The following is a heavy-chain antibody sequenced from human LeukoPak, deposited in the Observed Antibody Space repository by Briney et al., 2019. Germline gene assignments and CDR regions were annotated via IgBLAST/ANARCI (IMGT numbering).Heavy chain of an antibody. J-gene: IGHJ5*02. V-gene: IGHV3-23*01. Sequence: GGSLRLSCAASGFTFSSYAMSWVRQAPGKGQEWVSAISGSGGSTYYADSVKGRFTISRDNSKNTLYLQMNSLRAEDTAVYYCAKDLIAVAARSWFDPWGQGTLVTVSS. D-gene: IGHD6-19*01. CDR1: GFTFSSYA. CDR3: AKDLIAVAARSWFDP. CDR2: ISGSGGST.